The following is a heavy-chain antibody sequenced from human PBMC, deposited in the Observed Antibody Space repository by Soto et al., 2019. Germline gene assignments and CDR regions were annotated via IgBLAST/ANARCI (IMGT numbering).Heavy chain of an antibody. CDR1: GDSISSSVW. CDR2: VFHTGDT. V-gene: IGHV4-4*02. Sequence: SETLSLTCAVSGDSISSSVWWTWVRQAPGKGLEWIGEVFHTGDTNYNPSLRSRVTMSVDKSTNEFSLKMTSVTAADTAIYYCARKAWVRFDYWGQGALVTVSS. J-gene: IGHJ4*02. CDR3: ARKAWVRFDY. D-gene: IGHD7-27*01.